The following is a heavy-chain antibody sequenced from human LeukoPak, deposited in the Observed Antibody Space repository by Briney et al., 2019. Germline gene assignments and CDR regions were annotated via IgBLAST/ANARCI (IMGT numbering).Heavy chain of an antibody. D-gene: IGHD5-18*01. CDR2: IYYSGST. CDR3: ARRGYSYVDP. V-gene: IGHV4-61*01. J-gene: IGHJ5*02. Sequence: SETLSLTCTVSGYSISSGYYWGWIRQPPGKGLEWIGYIYYSGSTNYNPSLKSRVTISVDTSKNQFSLKLSSVTAADTAVYYCARRGYSYVDPWGQGTLVTVSS. CDR1: GYSISSGYY.